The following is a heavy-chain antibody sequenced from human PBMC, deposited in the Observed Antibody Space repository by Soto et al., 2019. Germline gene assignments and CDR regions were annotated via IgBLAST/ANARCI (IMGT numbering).Heavy chain of an antibody. CDR3: ASSLWFGETTGGWFDP. J-gene: IGHJ5*02. CDR2: INPSGGST. Sequence: ASVKVSCKASGYTFTSYYMHWVRQAPGQGLEWMGIINPSGGSTSYAQKFQGRVTMTRDTSTSTVYMELSSLRSEDTAVYYCASSLWFGETTGGWFDPWGQGTLVTVSS. V-gene: IGHV1-46*01. D-gene: IGHD3-10*01. CDR1: GYTFTSYY.